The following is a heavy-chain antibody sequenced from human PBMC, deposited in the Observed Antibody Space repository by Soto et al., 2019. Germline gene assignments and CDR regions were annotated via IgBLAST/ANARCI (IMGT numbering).Heavy chain of an antibody. CDR3: AKDHPQARLYYYAMDV. CDR1: GLTFSNHV. CDR2: ISDVGGST. V-gene: IGHV3-23*01. Sequence: EVQLLESGGGLVQRGGSLRLSCAASGLTFSNHVMSWVRQAPGKGLEWVSGISDVGGSTYYADSVKGRFIISRDNSKNTLYLQMNSLRVEDTAVYYCAKDHPQARLYYYAMDVWGQGTTVTVSS. D-gene: IGHD1-26*01. J-gene: IGHJ6*02.